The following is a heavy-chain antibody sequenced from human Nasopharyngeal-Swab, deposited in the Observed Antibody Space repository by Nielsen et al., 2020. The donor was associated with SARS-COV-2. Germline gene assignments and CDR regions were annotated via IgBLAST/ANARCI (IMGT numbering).Heavy chain of an antibody. CDR3: ARGTLLNYYGSGSHRLDV. Sequence: SETLSLTCTVSGGSISSYYWSWIRQHPGQGLEWIGYIYYSGSTNYNPSLKSRVTISVDTSKNQFSLKLSSVTAADTAVYYCARGTLLNYYGSGSHRLDVWGQGTTVIVSS. J-gene: IGHJ6*02. V-gene: IGHV4-59*13. D-gene: IGHD3-10*01. CDR1: GGSISSYY. CDR2: IYYSGST.